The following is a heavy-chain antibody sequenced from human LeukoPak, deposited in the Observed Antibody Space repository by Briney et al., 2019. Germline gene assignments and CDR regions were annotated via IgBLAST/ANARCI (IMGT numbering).Heavy chain of an antibody. CDR3: AREHEVVAEEAGYFDY. Sequence: GGSLRLSCAASGFTFSSYGMYWVRQAPGKGLEWVAVISYDGSNKNYADSVKGRFTISRDNSKNTLYLQMNSLRAEDTAVYYCAREHEVVAEEAGYFDYWGQGTLVTVSS. D-gene: IGHD2-15*01. CDR2: ISYDGSNK. V-gene: IGHV3-30*03. J-gene: IGHJ4*02. CDR1: GFTFSSYG.